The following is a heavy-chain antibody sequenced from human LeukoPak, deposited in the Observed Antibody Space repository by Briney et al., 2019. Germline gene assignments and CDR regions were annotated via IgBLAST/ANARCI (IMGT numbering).Heavy chain of an antibody. CDR1: APTFSNFE. CDR2: ISHSGKTI. J-gene: IGHJ4*02. CDR3: ARVSPYDSTAANNDY. D-gene: IGHD3-22*01. Sequence: GGSLRLSCAASAPTFSNFEMNWVRQAPGKGLEWVSYISHSGKTIYYANSVKGRFTISRDNAKNSLYLQMNSLRAEDTAVYYCARVSPYDSTAANNDYWGQGTLVIVSS. V-gene: IGHV3-48*03.